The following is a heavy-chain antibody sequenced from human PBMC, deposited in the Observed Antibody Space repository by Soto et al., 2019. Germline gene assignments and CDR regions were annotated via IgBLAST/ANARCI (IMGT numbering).Heavy chain of an antibody. V-gene: IGHV3-7*03. D-gene: IGHD2-21*02. J-gene: IGHJ6*02. CDR1: GFVFSMYS. Sequence: GGSLRLSCEVSGFVFSMYSMSWVRQTPGKGLEWVAKIPQEGVDGHYADSVRGRFTISRDNGKNSLYLQMNNLRAEDTAVYYCARDHLILPAHDFFYGSDVWGRGATVTVSS. CDR2: IPQEGVDG. CDR3: ARDHLILPAHDFFYGSDV.